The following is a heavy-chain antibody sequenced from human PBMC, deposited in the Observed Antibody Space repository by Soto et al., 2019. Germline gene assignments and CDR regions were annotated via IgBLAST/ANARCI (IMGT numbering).Heavy chain of an antibody. CDR3: ARDSVATLKYYYYGMDV. Sequence: QVQLVESGGGVVQPGRSLRLSCAASGFTFSSYGMHWVRQAPGKGLEWVAVIWYDGSNKYYADSVKGRFTISGDNSKNTVYLQMNSLRADDTAVYYCARDSVATLKYYYYGMDVWGQRTTVTVSS. CDR2: IWYDGSNK. V-gene: IGHV3-33*01. D-gene: IGHD5-12*01. J-gene: IGHJ6*02. CDR1: GFTFSSYG.